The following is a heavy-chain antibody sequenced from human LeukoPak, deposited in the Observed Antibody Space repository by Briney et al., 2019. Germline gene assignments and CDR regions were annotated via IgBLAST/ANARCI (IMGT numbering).Heavy chain of an antibody. Sequence: ASVKVSCKSSGYTFTSYGISWVRQAPGQGLEWMGWISAYNGNTNYAQKLQGRVTMTTDPSTSTAYMELRSLRSDDTAVYYCARARENYYDSSGYWRYSDYWGQGTLVTVSS. CDR2: ISAYNGNT. CDR1: GYTFTSYG. J-gene: IGHJ4*02. D-gene: IGHD3-22*01. CDR3: ARARENYYDSSGYWRYSDY. V-gene: IGHV1-18*01.